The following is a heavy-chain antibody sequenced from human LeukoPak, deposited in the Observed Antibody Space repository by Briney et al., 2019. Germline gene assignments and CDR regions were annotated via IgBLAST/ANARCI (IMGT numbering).Heavy chain of an antibody. CDR3: SSAHSTVGAFDY. J-gene: IGHJ4*02. V-gene: IGHV4-59*12. CDR2: IYYSGST. Sequence: SETLSLTCTVSGGSISPYYWSWIRQPPGKGLEFIGYIYYSGSTNYNPSLKSRVTMSVNTSKNQFSLKLSSVTAADTAVYYCSSAHSTVGAFDYWGQGTLVTVSS. CDR1: GGSISPYY. D-gene: IGHD3-10*01.